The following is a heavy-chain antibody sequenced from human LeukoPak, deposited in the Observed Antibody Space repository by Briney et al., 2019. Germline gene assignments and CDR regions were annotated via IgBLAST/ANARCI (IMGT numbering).Heavy chain of an antibody. CDR3: ARGIYYYGSGSYYNVRGTPGDI. V-gene: IGHV1-18*01. CDR1: GYTFTSYG. Sequence: SVKVSCKASGYTFTSYGISWVRQAPGQGLEWMGWISAYNGNTNYAQKLQGRVTMTTDTSTSTAYMELRSLRSDDTAVYYCARGIYYYGSGSYYNVRGTPGDIWGQGTMVTVSS. D-gene: IGHD3-10*01. J-gene: IGHJ3*02. CDR2: ISAYNGNT.